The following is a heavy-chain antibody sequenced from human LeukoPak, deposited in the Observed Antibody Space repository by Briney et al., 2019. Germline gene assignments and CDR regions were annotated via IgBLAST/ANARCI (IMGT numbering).Heavy chain of an antibody. J-gene: IGHJ5*02. Sequence: SETLSLTCAVYGGSFGGYYWSWIRQPPGKGLEWIGEINHSGSTNYNPSLKSRVTISVDTSKNQFSLKLSSVTAADTAVYYCARVAITIFGLFDPWGQGTLVTVSS. V-gene: IGHV4-34*01. D-gene: IGHD3-3*01. CDR3: ARVAITIFGLFDP. CDR2: INHSGST. CDR1: GGSFGGYY.